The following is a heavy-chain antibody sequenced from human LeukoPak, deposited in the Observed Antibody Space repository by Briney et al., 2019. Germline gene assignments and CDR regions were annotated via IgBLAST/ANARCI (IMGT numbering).Heavy chain of an antibody. CDR1: GYTFTGDY. Sequence: ASVKVSCKGSGYTFTGDYMHWVRQGPGQGLEWMGWINPNTGGTNYAQKFQGRVTMARDTSISTAYMDLSRLRSDDTAVYYCATTPAEWGQGTLVTVSS. CDR2: INPNTGGT. D-gene: IGHD2-2*01. V-gene: IGHV1-2*02. J-gene: IGHJ4*02. CDR3: ATTPAE.